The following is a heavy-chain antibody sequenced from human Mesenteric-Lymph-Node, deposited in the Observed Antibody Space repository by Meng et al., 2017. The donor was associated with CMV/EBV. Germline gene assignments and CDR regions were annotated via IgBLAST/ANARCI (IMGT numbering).Heavy chain of an antibody. V-gene: IGHV3-21*01. D-gene: IGHD5-18*01. Sequence: GGSLRLSCATSGFTFSSYAINWVRQAPGKGLEWVSSISGSTGYISYADSVRGRFTISRDNAENSLYLQMNSLRAEDTAVYYCARDLQLSTWGQGTLVTVSS. CDR3: ARDLQLST. J-gene: IGHJ5*02. CDR2: ISGSTGYI. CDR1: GFTFSSYA.